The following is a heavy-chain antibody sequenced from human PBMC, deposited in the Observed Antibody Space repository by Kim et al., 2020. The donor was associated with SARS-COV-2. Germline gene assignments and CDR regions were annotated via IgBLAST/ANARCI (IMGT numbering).Heavy chain of an antibody. CDR1: GFTFSSYA. Sequence: GGSLRLSCAASGFTFSSYAMHWVRQAPGKGLEWMAVISYDGSKQYHADSVKGRFTISRDNSKNTLYLQMNTLRAEDTAVFYCARLSEPYSSIWYYSMDV. V-gene: IGHV3-30-3*01. CDR2: ISYDGSKQ. CDR3: ARLSEPYSSIWYYSMDV. D-gene: IGHD6-13*01. J-gene: IGHJ6*03.